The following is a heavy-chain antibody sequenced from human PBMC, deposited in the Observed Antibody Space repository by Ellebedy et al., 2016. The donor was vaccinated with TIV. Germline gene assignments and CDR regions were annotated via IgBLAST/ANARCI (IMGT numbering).Heavy chain of an antibody. Sequence: PGGSLRLSCAASGFTFSIYAMTWVRQTPGKGLECVSLISGSGDTYYADSVKGRFTISRDNSDSTLYLQMNSLRAEDTAVYYCATGTAGRWLQPGYWGQGTLVTVSS. CDR3: ATGTAGRWLQPGY. CDR2: ISGSGDT. V-gene: IGHV3-23*01. CDR1: GFTFSIYA. D-gene: IGHD5-24*01. J-gene: IGHJ4*02.